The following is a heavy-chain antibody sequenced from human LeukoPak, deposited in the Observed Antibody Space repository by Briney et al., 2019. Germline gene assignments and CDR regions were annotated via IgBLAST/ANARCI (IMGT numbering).Heavy chain of an antibody. J-gene: IGHJ6*04. CDR3: AKDSGSSTSCYFCFKDV. Sequence: PGGSLRLSCAASGFSFSSFAMTWVRHAPGKGLEWVSSISATGGSTYSADSVRGRFTISKDNSKNALYLQMNSLRAEDTAVYYCAKDSGSSTSCYFCFKDVWGKGTTVTVSS. D-gene: IGHD2-2*01. CDR1: GFSFSSFA. V-gene: IGHV3-23*01. CDR2: ISATGGST.